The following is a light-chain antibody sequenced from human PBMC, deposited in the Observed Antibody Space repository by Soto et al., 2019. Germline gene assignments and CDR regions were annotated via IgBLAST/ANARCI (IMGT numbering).Light chain of an antibody. J-gene: IGKJ1*01. V-gene: IGKV3-20*01. CDR3: QQYGSSPGT. CDR1: QSVSSSY. CDR2: GAS. Sequence: EIVLTQSPGTLSLSPGERATLSCRASQSVSSSYLAWYQQKPGQAPRLLIYGASSRATGIPDRFSGSGSGTDFTLTISRLEPEDFAVYYCQQYGSSPGTFGQVTKVDSK.